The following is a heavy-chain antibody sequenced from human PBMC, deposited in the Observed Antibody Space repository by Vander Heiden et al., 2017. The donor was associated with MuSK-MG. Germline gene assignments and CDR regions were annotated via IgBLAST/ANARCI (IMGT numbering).Heavy chain of an antibody. D-gene: IGHD3-16*02. V-gene: IGHV3-23*01. Sequence: EVQLLESGGGFVQPGGSLRLSCSASGFTFSNYALSWVRQAPGKGLEWVSGTSGSGDSTYYADSVRGRVTMSRDNSKNTLYLQMNSLRVEDTAIYYCAKGGPISSHFVIWYFDSWGQGSLVTVSS. CDR1: GFTFSNYA. CDR3: AKGGPISSHFVIWYFDS. J-gene: IGHJ4*02. CDR2: TSGSGDST.